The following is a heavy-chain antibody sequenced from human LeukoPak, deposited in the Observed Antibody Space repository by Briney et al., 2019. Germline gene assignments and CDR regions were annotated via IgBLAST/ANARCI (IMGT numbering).Heavy chain of an antibody. Sequence: ASVRVSCKVSGGTFNIYGFNWVRQAPGHGLEWMGVIVPMFNTPNYAQRLQDRLTITADESTHTIYMDLTNLRSEDTAMYYCARDRLTGGYGMDVWGQGTTVTVSS. J-gene: IGHJ6*02. V-gene: IGHV1-69*13. CDR1: GGTFNIYG. D-gene: IGHD7-27*01. CDR3: ARDRLTGGYGMDV. CDR2: IVPMFNTP.